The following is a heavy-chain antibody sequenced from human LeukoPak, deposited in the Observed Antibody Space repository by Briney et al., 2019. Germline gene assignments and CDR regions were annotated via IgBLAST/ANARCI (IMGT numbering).Heavy chain of an antibody. CDR1: GFTFSSYA. CDR3: AKAAGYCSGGSCYLGLDP. Sequence: GGSLRLSCAASGFTFSSYAMSWVRQAPGKGLEWVSAISGSGGSTYYADSVKGRFTISRDNSKNTLYLQMNSLRAEDTAVYYCAKAAGYCSGGSCYLGLDPWGQGTLVTVSS. D-gene: IGHD2-15*01. CDR2: ISGSGGST. V-gene: IGHV3-23*01. J-gene: IGHJ5*02.